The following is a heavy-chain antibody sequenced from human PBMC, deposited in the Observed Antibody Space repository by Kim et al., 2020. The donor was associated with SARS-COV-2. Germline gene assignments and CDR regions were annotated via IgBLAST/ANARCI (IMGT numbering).Heavy chain of an antibody. V-gene: IGHV1-3*01. Sequence: ASVKVSCKASGYTFTSYAMHWVRQAPGQRLEWMGWINAGNGNTKYSQKFQGRVTITRDTSASTAYMELSSLRSEDTAVYYCARDRYRIAAAGTHWFDPWGQGTLVTVSS. CDR3: ARDRYRIAAAGTHWFDP. CDR2: INAGNGNT. J-gene: IGHJ5*02. D-gene: IGHD6-13*01. CDR1: GYTFTSYA.